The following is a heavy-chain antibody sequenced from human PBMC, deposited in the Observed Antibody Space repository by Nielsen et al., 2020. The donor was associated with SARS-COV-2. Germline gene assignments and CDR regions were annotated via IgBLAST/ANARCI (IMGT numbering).Heavy chain of an antibody. Sequence: GESLKISCAASGFTFSIYAMSWVRQAPGKGLEWVSAISGSGGSTYYADSVKGRFTISRDNSKNTLYLQMNSLRAEDTAVYYCAKDGGVGTVYWGQGTLVTVSS. CDR3: AKDGGVGTVY. D-gene: IGHD4-17*01. CDR2: ISGSGGST. CDR1: GFTFSIYA. J-gene: IGHJ4*02. V-gene: IGHV3-23*01.